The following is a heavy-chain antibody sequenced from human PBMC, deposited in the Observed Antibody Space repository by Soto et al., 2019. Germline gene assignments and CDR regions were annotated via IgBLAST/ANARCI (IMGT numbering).Heavy chain of an antibody. J-gene: IGHJ5*02. CDR3: ARDFLSGKP. D-gene: IGHD3-10*01. Sequence: GGPMRLSSTASGGTSRGYSRNWVRQAPGKGLEWVSYISSSSSVIYYADSVKGRFTISRDNAKNSVYLQMNRVRDEDTAVYYCARDFLSGKPWGQGTLVPVSS. CDR1: GGTSRGYS. V-gene: IGHV3-48*02. CDR2: ISSSSSVI.